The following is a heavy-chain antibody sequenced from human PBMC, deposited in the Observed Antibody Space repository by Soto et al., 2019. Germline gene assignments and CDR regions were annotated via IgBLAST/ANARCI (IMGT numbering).Heavy chain of an antibody. J-gene: IGHJ6*02. CDR1: GYTFTSYG. Sequence: ASVKVSCKASGYTFTSYGISWVRQAPGQGLEWMGWISAYNGNTNYAQKLQGRVTMTTDTSTSTAYMELRSLRSDDTAVYYCALPRSFYYYGMDVWGQGTTVAVSS. CDR3: ALPRSFYYYGMDV. V-gene: IGHV1-18*01. CDR2: ISAYNGNT. D-gene: IGHD1-26*01.